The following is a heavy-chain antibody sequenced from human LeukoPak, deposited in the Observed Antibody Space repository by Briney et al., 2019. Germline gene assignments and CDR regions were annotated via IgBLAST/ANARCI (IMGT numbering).Heavy chain of an antibody. CDR3: ARDNSVRDEAWWFSP. CDR2: ISPSGAST. V-gene: IGHV1-46*01. J-gene: IGHJ5*02. CDR1: GYTFTSNY. D-gene: IGHD5-24*01. Sequence: ASVKVSCKSFGYTFTSNYMHWLRQAPGQGPEWMGVISPSGASTTYAQTFQGRVTLTRDMSTSTDYLELSSLRSEDTAVYYCARDNSVRDEAWWFSPWGQGTLVTVSS.